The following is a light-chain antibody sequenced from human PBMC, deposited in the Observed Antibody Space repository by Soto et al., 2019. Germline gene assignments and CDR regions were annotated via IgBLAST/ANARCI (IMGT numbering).Light chain of an antibody. J-gene: IGKJ2*01. V-gene: IGKV1-12*01. Sequence: DIQMTQSPSSVSASVGDRLTITCRASRDISNSLAWYQQTPGKAPKLLLRGASSLHRGVPSRFSGGGAGTEFTLTISSLQPEDFATYYCQQTSAFPSTFGQGTKGDVK. CDR2: GAS. CDR1: RDISNS. CDR3: QQTSAFPST.